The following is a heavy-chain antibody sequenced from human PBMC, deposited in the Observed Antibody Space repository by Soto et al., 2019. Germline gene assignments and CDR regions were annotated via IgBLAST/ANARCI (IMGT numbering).Heavy chain of an antibody. J-gene: IGHJ6*02. CDR1: GGTFSSYA. V-gene: IGHV1-69*13. Sequence: ASVKVSCKASGGTFSSYAISWVRQAPGQGLEWMGGIIPIFGTANYAQKFQGRVTITADESTSTAYMELSSLRSEDTAVYYCARLGGYSDYCYYGMDVWSQGTTVTVSS. CDR3: ARLGGYSDYCYYGMDV. CDR2: IIPIFGTA. D-gene: IGHD3-22*01.